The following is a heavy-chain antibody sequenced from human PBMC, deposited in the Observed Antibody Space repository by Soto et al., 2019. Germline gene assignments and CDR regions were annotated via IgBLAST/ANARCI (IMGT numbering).Heavy chain of an antibody. Sequence: ASVKVSCRASGYTFTSYAMHWVRQAPGQRLEWMGWIGVYNDKTKYAQKFQGRVTMTTDRSTSAAYMELGSLRSDDTAVYYCARVYDFWSGYQSPFDYWGQGTLVTVSS. CDR3: ARVYDFWSGYQSPFDY. CDR1: GYTFTSYA. CDR2: IGVYNDKT. D-gene: IGHD3-3*01. V-gene: IGHV1-3*01. J-gene: IGHJ4*02.